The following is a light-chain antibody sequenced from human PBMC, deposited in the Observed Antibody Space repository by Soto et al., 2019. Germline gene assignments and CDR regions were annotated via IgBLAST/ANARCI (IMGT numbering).Light chain of an antibody. CDR3: QQRTNWRLS. V-gene: IGKV3-11*01. CDR1: QSVSSH. Sequence: EIVLTQSPATLSLSPGERATLSCRASQSVSSHLTWYQQKPGQAPRLLIYDTSNSATGIPARFSGSGSGTDFALTINSLEPEDFAVYYCQQRTNWRLSFGGGTKVEIK. CDR2: DTS. J-gene: IGKJ4*01.